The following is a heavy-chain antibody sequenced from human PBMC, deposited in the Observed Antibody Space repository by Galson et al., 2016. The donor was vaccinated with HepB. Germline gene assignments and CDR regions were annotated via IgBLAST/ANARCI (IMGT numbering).Heavy chain of an antibody. CDR3: ARVLGGTSTGYFDL. J-gene: IGHJ4*02. V-gene: IGHV3-33*08. Sequence: SLRLSCAASGFSFSDYYMSWIRQAPGKGLEWVVLIWYDGSNKYYADSVKCRFTISRDNSKNTLYLQMNSLRAEDTAVYYSARVLGGTSTGYFDLWGQGTLVTVSS. D-gene: IGHD1-1*01. CDR1: GFSFSDYY. CDR2: IWYDGSNK.